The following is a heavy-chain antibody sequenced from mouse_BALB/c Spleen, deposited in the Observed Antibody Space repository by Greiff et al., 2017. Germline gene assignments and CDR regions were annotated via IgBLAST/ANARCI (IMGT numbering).Heavy chain of an antibody. CDR3: ARVAYRYDGFAY. Sequence: VQLKQSGPELVKPGASVKMSCKASGYTFTSYVMHWAKQKLGQGLEWIGYINPYNDGTKYNEKFKGKATLTSDKSSSTAYMELSSLTSEDSAVYYCARVAYRYDGFAYWGQGTLVTVSA. V-gene: IGHV1-14*01. CDR2: INPYNDGT. J-gene: IGHJ3*01. D-gene: IGHD2-14*01. CDR1: GYTFTSYV.